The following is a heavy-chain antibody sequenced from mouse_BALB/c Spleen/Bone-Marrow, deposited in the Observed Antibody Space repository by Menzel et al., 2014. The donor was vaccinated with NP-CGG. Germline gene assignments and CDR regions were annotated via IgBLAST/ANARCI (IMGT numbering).Heavy chain of an antibody. V-gene: IGHV4-1*02. CDR1: GFDFSRYW. J-gene: IGHJ3*01. D-gene: IGHD2-1*01. Sequence: EVKLEESGGGLVQPGGSLKLSCAASGFDFSRYWMSWVRQAPGKGLEWIGEINPDSSTINYTPSLKDKFIISRDNAKNTLYLQMNKVRSEDTALYYCARLGNYGWFAYWGQGTLVTVSA. CDR2: INPDSSTI. CDR3: ARLGNYGWFAY.